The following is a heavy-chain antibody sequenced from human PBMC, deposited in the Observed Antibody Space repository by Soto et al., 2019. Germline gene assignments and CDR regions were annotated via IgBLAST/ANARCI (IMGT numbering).Heavy chain of an antibody. CDR2: INHSGST. Sequence: KTSETLSLTCAVYGGSFSGYYWSWIRQPPGKGLEWIGEINHSGSTNYNPSLKSRVTISVDTSKNQFSLKLSSVTAADTAVYYCARVGSYGDYEYYYYYGMDVWGQGTTVTVSS. V-gene: IGHV4-34*01. D-gene: IGHD4-17*01. CDR1: GGSFSGYY. CDR3: ARVGSYGDYEYYYYYGMDV. J-gene: IGHJ6*02.